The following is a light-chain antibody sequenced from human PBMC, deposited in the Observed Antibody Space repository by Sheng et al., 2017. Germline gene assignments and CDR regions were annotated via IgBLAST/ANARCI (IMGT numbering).Light chain of an antibody. CDR2: DAS. Sequence: EIVLTQSPATLSLSPGERATLSCRASQSVSSYLAWYQQKPDQAPRLLIYDASNRATGIPARFSGSGSGTDFTLTISSLQAEDVAVYYCQQYYSPPYTFGQGTKLEI. V-gene: IGKV3-11*01. CDR3: QQYYSPPYT. CDR1: QSVSSY. J-gene: IGKJ2*01.